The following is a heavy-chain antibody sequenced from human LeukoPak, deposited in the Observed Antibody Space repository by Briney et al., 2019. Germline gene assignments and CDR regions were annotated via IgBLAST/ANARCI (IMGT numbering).Heavy chain of an antibody. J-gene: IGHJ4*02. D-gene: IGHD2-15*01. CDR3: AKILSETYTFEL. V-gene: IGHV3-23*01. Sequence: PGGSLRLSCTASGSTFSTYPMTWVRQAPGQGLEWVSAISGNGVTIYYADSVKGRFTISRDNSKNTLYLQMYSLRAEDTAVYYCAKILSETYTFELWGQGTLVSASS. CDR2: ISGNGVTI. CDR1: GSTFSTYP.